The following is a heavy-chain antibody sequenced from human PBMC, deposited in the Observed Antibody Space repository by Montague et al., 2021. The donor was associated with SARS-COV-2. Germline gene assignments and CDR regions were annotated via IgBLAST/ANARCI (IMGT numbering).Heavy chain of an antibody. CDR2: IYYSGYT. Sequence: SETLSLTCTVSGGSFTSYYWSWIRQSPGKGLEWTGTIYYSGYTNXNFSLKSRVTMSVDTSKNQFSLRLTSVTAADTAVYFCARRPKWELAYFDSWGQGTLVTVSS. D-gene: IGHD1-26*01. J-gene: IGHJ4*02. CDR3: ARRPKWELAYFDS. V-gene: IGHV4-59*08. CDR1: GGSFTSYY.